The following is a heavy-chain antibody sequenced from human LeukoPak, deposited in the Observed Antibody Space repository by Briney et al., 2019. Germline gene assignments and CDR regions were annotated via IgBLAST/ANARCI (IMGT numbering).Heavy chain of an antibody. CDR1: GGSISSGGYS. V-gene: IGHV4-30-2*01. CDR3: ASSEATTTPPPYGMDV. CDR2: IYHSGST. J-gene: IGHJ6*02. Sequence: SETLSLTCAVSGGSISSGGYSWSWIRQPPGKGLEWIGYIYHSGSTYYNPSLKSRVTISVDRSKNQFSLKLSSVTAADTAVYYCASSEATTTPPPYGMDVWGQGTTVTVSS. D-gene: IGHD5-12*01.